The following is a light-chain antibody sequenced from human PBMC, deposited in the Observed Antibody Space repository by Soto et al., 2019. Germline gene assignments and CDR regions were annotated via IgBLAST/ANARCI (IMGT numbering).Light chain of an antibody. CDR3: QQRDNWPPIT. CDR1: QSVSNY. J-gene: IGKJ5*01. V-gene: IGKV3-11*01. CDR2: DAS. Sequence: EIVLTQSPATLSLSPGERATLSCRASQSVSNYLAWYQQKPGQAPRLLIYDASNRATGIPARFSGSGSGTDFTLTIPSLDAEDFAVYYCQQRDNWPPITFGQGTRLEIK.